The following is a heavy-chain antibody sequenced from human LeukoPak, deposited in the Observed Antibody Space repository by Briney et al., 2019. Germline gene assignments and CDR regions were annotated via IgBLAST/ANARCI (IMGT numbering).Heavy chain of an antibody. V-gene: IGHV5-51*03. CDR1: GYSVTSSW. Sequence: GESLKISCKGSGYSVTSSWIGWGRQMPGKGLERMGIIYPGDSDTRYSPSFQGQVPISADKSISTAYLQWSSLKASDTAMYYCARIGTSVVVAATPVDYWGQGTLVTVSS. CDR2: IYPGDSDT. D-gene: IGHD2-15*01. CDR3: ARIGTSVVVAATPVDY. J-gene: IGHJ4*02.